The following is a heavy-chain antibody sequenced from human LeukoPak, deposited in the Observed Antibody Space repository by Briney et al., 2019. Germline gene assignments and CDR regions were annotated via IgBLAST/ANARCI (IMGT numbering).Heavy chain of an antibody. CDR3: AKDVNVDTAMGSWNYFDY. D-gene: IGHD5-18*01. Sequence: GGSLRLSCAASGFTFSTYWMSWVRQAPGKGLEWVANIKEDGSEKYYVDSVRGRFTISRDNAKNSLYLQMNSLRAEDTALYYCAKDVNVDTAMGSWNYFDYWGQGTLVTVSS. J-gene: IGHJ4*02. CDR1: GFTFSTYW. CDR2: IKEDGSEK. V-gene: IGHV3-7*03.